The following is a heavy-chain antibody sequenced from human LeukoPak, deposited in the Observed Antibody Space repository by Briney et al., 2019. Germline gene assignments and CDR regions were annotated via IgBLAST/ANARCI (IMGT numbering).Heavy chain of an antibody. CDR3: ARTTWELLLGLDY. V-gene: IGHV1-2*02. CDR2: INPNSGGT. D-gene: IGHD1-26*01. Sequence: GASVKVSCKASGYTFTGYYMHWVRQAPGQGLEWMGWINPNSGGTNYAQKFQGRVTMTRDTSISTAYMELSRLRSDDTAAYYCARTTWELLLGLDYWGQGTLVTVSS. CDR1: GYTFTGYY. J-gene: IGHJ4*02.